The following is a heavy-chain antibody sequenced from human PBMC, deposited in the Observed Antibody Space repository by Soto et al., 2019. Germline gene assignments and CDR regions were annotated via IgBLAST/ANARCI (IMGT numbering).Heavy chain of an antibody. D-gene: IGHD2-2*01. CDR2: IYWDDDK. J-gene: IGHJ4*02. Sequence: QITLKESGPTLVKPTQTLTLTCTFSGFSFTTSKAGVGWIRRPPRNALEWLALIYWDDDKRYSLSLKNRLTTPRDTSKNQVVLTMTNMDPVDTATCYCAHRGAVVYEGGFDSWGQGTLVTVSS. CDR1: GFSFTTSKAG. CDR3: AHRGAVVYEGGFDS. V-gene: IGHV2-5*02.